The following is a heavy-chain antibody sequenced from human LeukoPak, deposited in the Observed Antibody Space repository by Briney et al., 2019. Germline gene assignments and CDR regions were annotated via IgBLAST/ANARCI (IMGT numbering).Heavy chain of an antibody. D-gene: IGHD3-10*01. J-gene: IGHJ4*02. CDR2: ISSSSSYI. V-gene: IGHV3-21*01. CDR3: ARERHYYGSGSSSNLVDY. Sequence: GGSLRLSCAASGFTFSSYAMSWVRQAPGKGLEWVSSISSSSSYIYYADSVKGRFTISRDNAKNSLYLQMNSLRAEDTAVYYCARERHYYGSGSSSNLVDYWGQGTLVTVSS. CDR1: GFTFSSYA.